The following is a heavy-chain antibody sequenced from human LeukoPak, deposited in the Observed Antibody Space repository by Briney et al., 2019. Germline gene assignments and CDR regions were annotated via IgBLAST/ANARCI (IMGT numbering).Heavy chain of an antibody. V-gene: IGHV1-2*02. CDR3: AREPITMIRGVYNLDY. CDR1: GYTFTGYY. Sequence: ASVKVSCKASGYTFTGYYMHWVRQAPGQGLGWMGWINPNSGGTNYAQKFQGRVTMTRDTSISTAYMELSRLRSDDTAVYYCAREPITMIRGVYNLDYWGQGTLVTVSS. J-gene: IGHJ4*02. D-gene: IGHD3-10*01. CDR2: INPNSGGT.